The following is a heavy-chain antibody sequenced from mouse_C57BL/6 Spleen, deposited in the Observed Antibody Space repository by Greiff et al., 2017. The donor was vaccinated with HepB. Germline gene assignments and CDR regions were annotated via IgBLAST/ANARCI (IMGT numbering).Heavy chain of an antibody. D-gene: IGHD2-3*01. V-gene: IGHV3-6*01. Sequence: EVKLLESGPGLVKPSQSLSLTCSVTGYSITSGYYWNWIRQFPGNKLEWMGYISYDGSNNYNPSLKNRISITRDTSKNQFFLKLNSVTTEDTAAYYCARVDYDGYFYFDYWGQGTTLTVSS. J-gene: IGHJ2*01. CDR2: ISYDGSN. CDR1: GYSITSGYY. CDR3: ARVDYDGYFYFDY.